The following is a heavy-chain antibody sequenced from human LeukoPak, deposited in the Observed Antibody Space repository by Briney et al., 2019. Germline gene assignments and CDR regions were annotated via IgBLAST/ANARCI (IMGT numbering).Heavy chain of an antibody. V-gene: IGHV4-39*01. CDR3: ARVLPQWLARYYFDC. J-gene: IGHJ4*02. CDR1: GDSISSSSYY. CDR2: IYYSGST. Sequence: SETLSLTCTVSGDSISSSSYYWGWIRQPPGKGLEWIGAIYYSGSTYYSPSLESRVTISIDTSKNQFSLRLNSVTAADTAVYYCARVLPQWLARYYFDCWGQGTLVTVSS. D-gene: IGHD6-19*01.